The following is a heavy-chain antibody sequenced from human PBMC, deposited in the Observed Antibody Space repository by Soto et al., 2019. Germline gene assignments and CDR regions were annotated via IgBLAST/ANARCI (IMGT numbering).Heavy chain of an antibody. V-gene: IGHV3-23*01. CDR1: GFTFNNYA. CDR3: AIGTAGSYGGRLDY. J-gene: IGHJ4*02. Sequence: EVQLLESGGGLVQPGGSLRLSCVASGFTFNNYAMSWVRQAPGKGLEWVSVISTSGDGSYYADSVKGRLTISRDNSKDTLYLQMNILRPEDTAVYCCAIGTAGSYGGRLDYWGQGTLVTVSS. CDR2: ISTSGDGS. D-gene: IGHD3-10*01.